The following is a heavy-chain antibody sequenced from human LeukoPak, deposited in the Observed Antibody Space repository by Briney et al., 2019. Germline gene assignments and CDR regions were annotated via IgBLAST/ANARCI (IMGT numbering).Heavy chain of an antibody. CDR2: ISYSSSTI. D-gene: IGHD3-16*01. Sequence: GGSLRLSCAASGSTFNNYNMSWVRQAPGKGLEWVSYISYSSSTIYHADSVKGRFAISGDSAKNLVFLQMNSLRADDTAVYYCARLIGNYFDYWGQGILVTVSS. J-gene: IGHJ4*02. CDR3: ARLIGNYFDY. V-gene: IGHV3-48*01. CDR1: GSTFNNYN.